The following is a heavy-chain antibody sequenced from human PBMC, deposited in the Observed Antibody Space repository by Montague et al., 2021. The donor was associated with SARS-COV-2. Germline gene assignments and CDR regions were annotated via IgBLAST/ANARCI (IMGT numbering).Heavy chain of an antibody. V-gene: IGHV4-34*01. J-gene: IGHJ6*03. CDR1: GGSFSGYY. D-gene: IGHD6-6*01. Sequence: SETLSLTCAVYGGSFSGYYWSWIRQPPGKGLEWIGEINHSGSTNYNPSLKSRVTISVDTSKNQFSLKLSSVTAADTAVYYCARDRIAARAPCDYYYYFIGYWGKGTPVTVSS. CDR2: INHSGST. CDR3: ARDRIAARAPCDYYYYFIGY.